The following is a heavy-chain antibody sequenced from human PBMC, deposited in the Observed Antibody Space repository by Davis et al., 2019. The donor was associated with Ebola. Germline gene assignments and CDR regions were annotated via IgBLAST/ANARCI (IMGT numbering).Heavy chain of an antibody. CDR2: IYYSGST. Sequence: SETLSLTCTVSGVSISSGDYYWSWIRPPPGKGLEWIGYIYYSGSTNYNPSLKSRVTISVDTSKNQFSLKLSSVTAADTAVYYCARLRGSGGVYGMDVWGKGTTVTVSS. CDR3: ARLRGSGGVYGMDV. CDR1: GVSISSGDYY. J-gene: IGHJ6*04. V-gene: IGHV4-61*08. D-gene: IGHD3-10*01.